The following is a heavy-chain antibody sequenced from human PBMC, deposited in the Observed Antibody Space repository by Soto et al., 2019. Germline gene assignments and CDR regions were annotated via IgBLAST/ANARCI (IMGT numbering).Heavy chain of an antibody. CDR3: ARVANRYYDILTGSPDS. V-gene: IGHV3-53*01. Sequence: GGSLRLSCAASGFTVSTNYMTWVRQAPERGLEWVSVIYSGGTTYYADSVKGRFIISRDSSKNTLYLQMNSLRVEDTAVYYCARVANRYYDILTGSPDSWGQGTLVTVSS. D-gene: IGHD3-9*01. CDR1: GFTVSTNY. CDR2: IYSGGTT. J-gene: IGHJ4*02.